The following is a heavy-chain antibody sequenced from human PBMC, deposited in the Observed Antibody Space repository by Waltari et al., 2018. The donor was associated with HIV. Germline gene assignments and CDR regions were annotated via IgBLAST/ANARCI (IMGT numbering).Heavy chain of an antibody. CDR3: ARVRGSGDYGHFDS. CDR2: IYHTGNT. J-gene: IGHJ4*02. CDR1: GASISSSKW. D-gene: IGHD4-17*01. V-gene: IGHV4-4*02. Sequence: QAQLQESDPGLVKPSETLSPSCTVSGASISSSKWWSWGRQSPGKGLEWIGEIYHTGNTNFNTSLNSRVTLSIDKEKKTISFILSSVTATDTATYFCARVRGSGDYGHFDSWGRGTLVIVS.